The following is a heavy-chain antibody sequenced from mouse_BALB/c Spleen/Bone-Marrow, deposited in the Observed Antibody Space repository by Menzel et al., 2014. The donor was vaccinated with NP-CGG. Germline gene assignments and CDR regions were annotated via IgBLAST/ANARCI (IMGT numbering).Heavy chain of an antibody. J-gene: IGHJ4*01. Sequence: VQLQQSGAELAKPGASVKMSCKASGYNFTSNWMHWVKQRPGQGLEWIGYINPSNGNNDYNQKFNDKATLTADKSSRRAYIQLRSLTSKDTSFYNCARGNPLCSVDYWGRGTSVTVSS. CDR3: ARGNPLCSVDY. CDR2: INPSNGNN. CDR1: GYNFTSNW. D-gene: IGHD6-1*01. V-gene: IGHV1-7*01.